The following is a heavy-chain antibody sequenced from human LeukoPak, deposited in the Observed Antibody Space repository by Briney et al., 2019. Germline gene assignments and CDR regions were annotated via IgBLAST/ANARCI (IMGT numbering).Heavy chain of an antibody. J-gene: IGHJ4*02. CDR1: GFSVSSNY. D-gene: IGHD3-10*01. CDR3: ARASLYGSGSCYSDY. CDR2: IYSDGRT. Sequence: GGSLRLSCAGTGFSVSSNYFNWVRQAPGKGLEWVSVIYSDGRTFYADSVKARFTISRDNSKNTLYLQMNSLRAEDTAVYYCARASLYGSGSCYSDYWGQGTLVTVTS. V-gene: IGHV3-66*01.